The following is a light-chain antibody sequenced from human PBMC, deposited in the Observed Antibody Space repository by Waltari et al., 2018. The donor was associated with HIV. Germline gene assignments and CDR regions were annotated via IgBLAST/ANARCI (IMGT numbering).Light chain of an antibody. CDR2: STS. Sequence: QTVVTQEPSLTVSQGGTVTLTCTFSAGAVTSRNNPTWCQQTPGQAPRALIYSTSSRQSWTPARLSASLLGGKAALTLSGVQPEDEAEYYCLLYYGGAWVFGGGTKLTVL. J-gene: IGLJ3*02. CDR1: AGAVTSRNN. V-gene: IGLV7-43*01. CDR3: LLYYGGAWV.